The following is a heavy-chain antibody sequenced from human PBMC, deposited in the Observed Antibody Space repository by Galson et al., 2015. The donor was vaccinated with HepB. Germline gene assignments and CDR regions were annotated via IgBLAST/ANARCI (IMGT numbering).Heavy chain of an antibody. CDR3: ARDFGEVGATEPEYYYYYYGMDV. V-gene: IGHV1-46*03. Sequence: SVKVSCKASGYTFTSYYMHWVRQAPGQGLEWMGIIDPSGGSTSYAQKFQGRVTMTRDTSTSTVYMELSSLRSEDTAVYYCARDFGEVGATEPEYYYYYYGMDVWGQGTTVTVSS. CDR1: GYTFTSYY. J-gene: IGHJ6*02. D-gene: IGHD1-26*01. CDR2: IDPSGGST.